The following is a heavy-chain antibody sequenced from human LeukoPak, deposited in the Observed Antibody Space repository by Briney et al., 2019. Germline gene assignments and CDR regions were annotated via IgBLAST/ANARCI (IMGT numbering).Heavy chain of an antibody. CDR3: AKGRYHDSTGYYSLDYFDY. D-gene: IGHD3-22*01. V-gene: IGHV3-30*18. CDR2: ISYDGSNK. CDR1: GFTFSSYG. Sequence: PGRSLRLSCAASGFTFSSYGMHWVRQAPGKGLEWVAVISYDGSNKGYADSVKGRFTLSRDNSKNTLYLHMNSLRAEDTAVYYCAKGRYHDSTGYYSLDYFDYWGQGTLVTVSS. J-gene: IGHJ4*02.